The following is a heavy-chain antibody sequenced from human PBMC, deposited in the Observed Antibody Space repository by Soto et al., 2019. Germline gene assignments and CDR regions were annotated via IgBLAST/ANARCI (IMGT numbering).Heavy chain of an antibody. D-gene: IGHD6-19*01. CDR1: GYSFTSYC. V-gene: IGHV5-51*01. J-gene: IGHJ6*02. CDR3: ARLQGQWLASGMDV. CDR2: IYPGDSDT. Sequence: GASVKISCKGSGYSFTSYCSGWGRQMPGKGLEWMGIIYPGDSDTRYSPSFQGQVTISADKSISTAYLQWSSLKASDTALFDCARLQGQWLASGMDVWGQGTTVTVS.